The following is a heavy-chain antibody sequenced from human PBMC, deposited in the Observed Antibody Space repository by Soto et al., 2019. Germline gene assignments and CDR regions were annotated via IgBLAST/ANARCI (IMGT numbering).Heavy chain of an antibody. D-gene: IGHD3-10*01. CDR3: VSYDRQSGRYSLDY. V-gene: IGHV4-59*01. CDR2: VYYDGST. Sequence: SETLSLTCTVSGDSISYYYWSWIRQPPGKGLEWIGYVYYDGSTNYNPSLESRVTMSIDTSKKQFSLKLSSVIAADTAVYYCVSYDRQSGRYSLDYWGQGILVTVSS. J-gene: IGHJ4*02. CDR1: GDSISYYY.